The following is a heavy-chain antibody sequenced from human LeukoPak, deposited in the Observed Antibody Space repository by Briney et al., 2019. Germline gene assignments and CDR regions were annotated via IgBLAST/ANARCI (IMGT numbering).Heavy chain of an antibody. CDR3: AREVYYDSSGYYN. J-gene: IGHJ4*02. CDR1: GYTFTNYD. CDR2: MNPNRGNT. V-gene: IGHV1-8*03. Sequence: ASXKVSCKASGYTFTNYDINWVRQATGQGLEWMGWMNPNRGNTGYAQKFQGRVTITRNTSISTAYMELSSLRSEDTAVYYCAREVYYDSSGYYNWGQGTLVTVSS. D-gene: IGHD3-22*01.